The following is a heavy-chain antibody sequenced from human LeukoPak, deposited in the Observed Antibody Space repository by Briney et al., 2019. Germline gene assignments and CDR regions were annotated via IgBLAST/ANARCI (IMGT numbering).Heavy chain of an antibody. Sequence: ASVKVSCKASGYTFTSYGISWVRQAPGQGLEWMGWISAYNGNTNYAQKLQGRVTMTTDTSTSTAYMELRSLRSDDTAMYYCARTSSTLWLRTPGGDYWGQGTLVTVSS. D-gene: IGHD5-12*01. CDR2: ISAYNGNT. V-gene: IGHV1-18*01. CDR1: GYTFTSYG. J-gene: IGHJ4*02. CDR3: ARTSSTLWLRTPGGDY.